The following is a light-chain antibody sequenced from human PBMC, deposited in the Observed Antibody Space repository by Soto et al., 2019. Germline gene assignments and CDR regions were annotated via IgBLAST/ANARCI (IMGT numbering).Light chain of an antibody. CDR2: YVS. Sequence: QSALTQPASVSGSPGQSITISCTRTSSDVGGYNYVSWYQQHPGKAPKLMIYYVSHRPSGVSNRFSGSKSGNTASLTISGLQAEDEADYYCSSYTSINSYVFGTGTKVTVL. J-gene: IGLJ1*01. V-gene: IGLV2-14*03. CDR1: SSDVGGYNY. CDR3: SSYTSINSYV.